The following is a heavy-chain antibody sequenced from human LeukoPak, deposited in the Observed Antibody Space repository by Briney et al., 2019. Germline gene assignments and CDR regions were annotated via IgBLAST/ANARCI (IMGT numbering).Heavy chain of an antibody. V-gene: IGHV2-5*02. D-gene: IGHD6-19*01. CDR3: AHGSGWYDY. CDR2: IYWDDDK. Sequence: SGLTLVKPTQTFTLTCTFSGFSLRTSGVGGGWIRQPQVKALNWLALIYWDDDKRYSPSLKSRHTITKDTSKHQVVLTMTNMDPVDTATYYCAHGSGWYDYWGQGTLVTVSS. CDR1: GFSLRTSGVG. J-gene: IGHJ4*02.